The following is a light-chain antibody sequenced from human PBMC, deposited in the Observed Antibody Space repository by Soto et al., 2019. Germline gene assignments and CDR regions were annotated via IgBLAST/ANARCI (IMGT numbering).Light chain of an antibody. CDR3: AAWYDSLNAWV. CDR2: DNV. J-gene: IGLJ7*01. CDR1: NSNLGSNP. V-gene: IGLV1-44*01. Sequence: QSVLTQPPSASGTPGQRVTISCSTSNSNLGSNPVNWYQQLPAMAPKLTIYDNVERPPVVPDRFSGSRSGTAASLAISGLQSADEADYYCAAWYDSLNAWVIGGGTQLTVL.